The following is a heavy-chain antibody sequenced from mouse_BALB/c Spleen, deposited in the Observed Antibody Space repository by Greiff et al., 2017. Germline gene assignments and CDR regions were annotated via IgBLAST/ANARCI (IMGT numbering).Heavy chain of an antibody. CDR3: ARLITTVVATPYFDY. J-gene: IGHJ2*01. Sequence: QVQLKESGPELVKPGASVRISCKASGYTFTSYYIHWVKQRPGQGLEWIGWIYPGNVNTKYNEKFKGKATLTADKSSSTAYMQLSSLTSEDSAVYFCARLITTVVATPYFDYWGQGTTLTVSS. CDR2: IYPGNVNT. CDR1: GYTFTSYY. V-gene: IGHV1S56*01. D-gene: IGHD1-1*01.